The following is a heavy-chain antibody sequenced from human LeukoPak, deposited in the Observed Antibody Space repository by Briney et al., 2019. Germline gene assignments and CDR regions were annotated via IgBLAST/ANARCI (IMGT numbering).Heavy chain of an antibody. Sequence: ASVKVSCKASGYTFTSYGISWVRQAPGQGLEWMGWISAYNGNTNYAQKLQGRVTMTKDTSTSTAYMELRSPRSDDTAVYYCAREVALNVPFDYWGQGTLVTVSS. J-gene: IGHJ4*02. D-gene: IGHD2-15*01. CDR2: ISAYNGNT. V-gene: IGHV1-18*01. CDR1: GYTFTSYG. CDR3: AREVALNVPFDY.